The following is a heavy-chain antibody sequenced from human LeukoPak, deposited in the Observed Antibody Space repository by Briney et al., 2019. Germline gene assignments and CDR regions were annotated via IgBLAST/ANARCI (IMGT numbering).Heavy chain of an antibody. Sequence: TASETLSLTCTVSGDSISSYNWSWIRQPPGKRLEWIGHIYNSDNSNDNPSLKSRVTMSIDTSKNQFSLMLSSVTATDTAVYYCARLIRRLGFCIGGSCNWDYYFDYWGQGTLVTVSP. CDR2: IYNSDNS. D-gene: IGHD2-15*01. J-gene: IGHJ4*02. V-gene: IGHV4-4*09. CDR3: ARLIRRLGFCIGGSCNWDYYFDY. CDR1: GDSISSYN.